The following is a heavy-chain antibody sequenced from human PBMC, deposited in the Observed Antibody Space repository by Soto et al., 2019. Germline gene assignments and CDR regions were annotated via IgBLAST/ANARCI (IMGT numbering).Heavy chain of an antibody. CDR1: GFYFNDCG. V-gene: IGHV3-48*01. D-gene: IGHD7-27*01. Sequence: PGGSPKIPRSTPGFYFNDCGLNLGPPGPGEGLEWVSYISSSSSVIDYADSVKGRFTVSRDNARNSLYLQMNSLRAEDTAVYYCARDLSWGSNWYYYMDVWGKGTTVTVSS. J-gene: IGHJ6*03. CDR2: ISSSSSVI. CDR3: ARDLSWGSNWYYYMDV.